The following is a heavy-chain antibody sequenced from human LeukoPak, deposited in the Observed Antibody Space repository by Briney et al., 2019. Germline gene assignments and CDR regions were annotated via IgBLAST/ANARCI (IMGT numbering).Heavy chain of an antibody. CDR2: ISHTSEYT. CDR1: GLTFSSSA. Sequence: GGSLRLSCAASGLTFSSSAMSWVRQAPGKGLEWVSAISHTSEYTYHADSVKGRFTISRDNSKNTLYLQMNSLRAEDTAMYYCAKGSSAGRPYYFDYWGQGTLVTVSS. V-gene: IGHV3-23*01. CDR3: AKGSSAGRPYYFDY. D-gene: IGHD3-10*01. J-gene: IGHJ4*02.